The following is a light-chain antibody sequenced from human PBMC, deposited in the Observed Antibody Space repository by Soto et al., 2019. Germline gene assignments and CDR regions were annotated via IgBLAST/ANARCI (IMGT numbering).Light chain of an antibody. CDR2: AAS. V-gene: IGKV1-39*01. J-gene: IGKJ3*01. Sequence: DIQMTQSPSSLSASVGDRVTITCRTSQSVSGYLNWYQQEPGKAPKLLIYAASSLQSGVPSRFSGSGSGTEFTLTISSLQSEDFATYSCQQSYKTPFTFGPGTKVDI. CDR1: QSVSGY. CDR3: QQSYKTPFT.